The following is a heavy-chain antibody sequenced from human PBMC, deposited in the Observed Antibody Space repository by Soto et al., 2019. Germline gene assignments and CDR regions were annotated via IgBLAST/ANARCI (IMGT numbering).Heavy chain of an antibody. CDR1: GGTFSSYA. V-gene: IGHV1-69*06. CDR2: IIPIFGTA. Sequence: QVQLVQSGAEVKKPGSSVNVSCKAAGGTFSSYAISWVRQAPGQGLEWMGGIIPIFGTANYAQKFQGRVTITADKSTSTEYMELSSLRSEDTSIYYCARDSGNTMIVVVPYYYGMDVWGQGTTDTDSS. J-gene: IGHJ6*02. D-gene: IGHD3-22*01. CDR3: ARDSGNTMIVVVPYYYGMDV.